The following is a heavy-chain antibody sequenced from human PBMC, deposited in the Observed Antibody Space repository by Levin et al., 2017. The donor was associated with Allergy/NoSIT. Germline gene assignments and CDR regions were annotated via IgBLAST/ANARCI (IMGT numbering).Heavy chain of an antibody. V-gene: IGHV1-69*06. D-gene: IGHD6-13*01. CDR2: IIPIFGTT. CDR1: GGTFSSYA. J-gene: IGHJ3*02. Sequence: PGASVKVSCKASGGTFSSYAISWVRQAPGQGLEWMGGIIPIFGTTNYAQKFQGRVTITADKSTSTAYMELSSLRSEDTAVYYCARDRISSSWPSDAFDIWGQGTMVTVSS. CDR3: ARDRISSSWPSDAFDI.